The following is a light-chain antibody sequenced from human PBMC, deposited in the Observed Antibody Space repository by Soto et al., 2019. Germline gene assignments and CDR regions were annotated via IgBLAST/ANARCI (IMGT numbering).Light chain of an antibody. Sequence: NFMLSQPLSVSDSPGMTVTISCTRSSGNIANNYVQWYQQRPGSAPTTLIFEDDQRPSGVPDRFSGFVDVSSNSASLTISGFKSDGEADYDCQSYAAKNLYWVFGGGTKRSVL. CDR2: EDD. J-gene: IGLJ3*02. CDR3: QSYAAKNLYWV. CDR1: SGNIANNY. V-gene: IGLV6-57*04.